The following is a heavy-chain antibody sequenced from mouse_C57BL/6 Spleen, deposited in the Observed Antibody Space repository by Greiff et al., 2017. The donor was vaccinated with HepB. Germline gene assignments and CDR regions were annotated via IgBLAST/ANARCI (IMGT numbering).Heavy chain of an antibody. CDR3: ARYTADYNNYDYYAMDY. J-gene: IGHJ4*01. D-gene: IGHD2-5*01. V-gene: IGHV1-81*01. CDR1: GYTFTSYG. Sequence: VQLQQSGAELARPGASVKLSCKASGYTFTSYGISWVKQRTGQGLEWIGEIYPRSGNTYYNEKFKGKATLTADNSSSTAYMELRSLTSEDSAVYFCARYTADYNNYDYYAMDYWGQGTSVTVSS. CDR2: IYPRSGNT.